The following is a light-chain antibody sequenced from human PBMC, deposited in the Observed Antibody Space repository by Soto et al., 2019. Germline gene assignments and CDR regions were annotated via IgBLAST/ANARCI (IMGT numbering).Light chain of an antibody. Sequence: QSALTQPASVSASPGQSITISCTGTSSDVGGSNFVSWYQQHPGKPPKLIIYDVATRPSGVSNRFSGSKSGSTASLIISRLQTEDEADYYCVSFTSSTTYVFGSGTKPTVL. V-gene: IGLV2-14*03. CDR2: DVA. CDR1: SSDVGGSNF. J-gene: IGLJ1*01. CDR3: VSFTSSTTYV.